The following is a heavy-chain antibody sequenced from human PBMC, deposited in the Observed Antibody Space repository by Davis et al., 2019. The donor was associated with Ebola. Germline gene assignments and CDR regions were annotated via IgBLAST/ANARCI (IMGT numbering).Heavy chain of an antibody. CDR3: ARDEYEYIWGRHNWFDP. Sequence: SVKVSCKASGGTFSSYAISWVRQAPGQGLEWMGGIIPIFGTANYAQNFQGRVTITADESTSTAYMELSSLRSEDTAVYYCARDEYEYIWGRHNWFDPWGQGTLVTVSS. CDR1: GGTFSSYA. CDR2: IIPIFGTA. J-gene: IGHJ5*02. V-gene: IGHV1-69*13. D-gene: IGHD3-16*01.